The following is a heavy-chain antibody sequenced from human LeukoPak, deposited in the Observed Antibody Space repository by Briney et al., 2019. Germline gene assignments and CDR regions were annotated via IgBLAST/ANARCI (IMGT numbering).Heavy chain of an antibody. Sequence: GGSLRLSCAASEVTLSDHYMDWVRQAPGKGREWIGRSRNKANRYTTEYAASVIGRFTVSRDDSKNSLYLQMNSLKTEDTAMYFCVRDAARGPFDLWGQGTMVTVSS. CDR2: SRNKANRYTT. J-gene: IGHJ3*01. CDR3: VRDAARGPFDL. CDR1: EVTLSDHY. V-gene: IGHV3-72*01.